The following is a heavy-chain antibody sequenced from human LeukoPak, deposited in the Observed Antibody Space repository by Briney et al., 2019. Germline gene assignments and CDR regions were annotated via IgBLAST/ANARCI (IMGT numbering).Heavy chain of an antibody. J-gene: IGHJ6*03. Sequence: SETLSLTCTISGGSISSGSYYWSWIRQPAGKGLEWIGRIYTSGSTNYNPSLKSRVTISVDTSKNQFSLKLSSVTAADTAVYYCASAVKHYYYYYMDVWGKGTTVTVSS. CDR1: GGSISSGSYY. CDR3: ASAVKHYYYYYMDV. CDR2: IYTSGST. V-gene: IGHV4-61*02.